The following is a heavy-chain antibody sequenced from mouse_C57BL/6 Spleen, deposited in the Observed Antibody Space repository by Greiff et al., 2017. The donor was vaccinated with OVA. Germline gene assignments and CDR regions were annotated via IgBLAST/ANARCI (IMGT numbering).Heavy chain of an antibody. V-gene: IGHV1-26*01. CDR1: GYTFTDYY. D-gene: IGHD3-1*01. Sequence: EVKLLQSGPELVKPGASVKISCKASGYTFTDYYMNWVKQSHGKSLEWIGDINPNNGGTSYNQKFKGKATLTVDKSSSTAYMELRSLTSEDSAVYYCARSPLRATGDYWGQGTTLTVSS. CDR3: ARSPLRATGDY. J-gene: IGHJ2*01. CDR2: INPNNGGT.